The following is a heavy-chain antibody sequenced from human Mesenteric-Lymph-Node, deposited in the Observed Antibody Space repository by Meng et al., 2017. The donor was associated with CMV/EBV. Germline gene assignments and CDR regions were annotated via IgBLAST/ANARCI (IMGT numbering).Heavy chain of an antibody. CDR2: IYYSGST. D-gene: IGHD3-10*01. J-gene: IGHJ4*02. CDR1: GGSISSGDYY. Sequence: QGPLQDAGPGVVEPSQPLSLTCTVSGGSISSGDYYWSWIRQPPGKGLEWIGYIYYSGSTYYNPSLKSRVTISVDTSKNQFSLKLSSVTAADTAVYYCAREGSGSWFGAATFDYWGQGTLVTVSS. CDR3: AREGSGSWFGAATFDY. V-gene: IGHV4-30-4*08.